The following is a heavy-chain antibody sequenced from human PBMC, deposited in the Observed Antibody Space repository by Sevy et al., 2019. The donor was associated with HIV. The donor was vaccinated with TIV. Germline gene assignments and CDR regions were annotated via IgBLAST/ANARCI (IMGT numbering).Heavy chain of an antibody. V-gene: IGHV3-30*04. J-gene: IGHJ6*02. CDR1: GFAFTNYYA. CDR2: ISYDGSDK. Sequence: GGSLRLSCVASGFAFTNYYAMHWVRQAPGKGLEWVALISYDGSDKYYADSVKGRFTISRDNFKNTRYLQMNSLTADDTAVYFCARPRANYVDHYFFYAMDVWGQGTTVTVSS. CDR3: ARPRANYVDHYFFYAMDV. D-gene: IGHD4-17*01.